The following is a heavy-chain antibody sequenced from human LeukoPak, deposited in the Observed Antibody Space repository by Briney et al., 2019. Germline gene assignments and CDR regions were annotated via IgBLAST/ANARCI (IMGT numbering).Heavy chain of an antibody. J-gene: IGHJ4*02. CDR3: AKKGYAGSGTYSYYFDC. D-gene: IGHD3-10*01. CDR1: GXTXSXXA. CDR2: XSGSGGST. V-gene: IGHV3-23*01. Sequence: CAXXGXTXSXXAMXWXXXXXXXGLXXXXXXSGSGGSTYYADSVKGRFTISRDNSKNTLYLQMNSLTAEDTAVYYCAKKGYAGSGTYSYYFDCWGQGTLVTVTS.